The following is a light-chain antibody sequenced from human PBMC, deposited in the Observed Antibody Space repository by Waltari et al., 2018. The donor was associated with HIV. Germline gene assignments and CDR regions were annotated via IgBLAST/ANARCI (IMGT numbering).Light chain of an antibody. CDR3: SSYTSSSTQV. CDR1: SSDVSGYTY. V-gene: IGLV2-14*03. CDR2: EVT. J-gene: IGLJ3*02. Sequence: SALTQPASVSGSPGQSITISCTGTSSDVSGYTYVSWYQQPPGKAPKLMIYEVTNRPSGVSNRFSGSKSGNTASLTISGLQAEDEADYYCSSYTSSSTQVFGGGTKVTVL.